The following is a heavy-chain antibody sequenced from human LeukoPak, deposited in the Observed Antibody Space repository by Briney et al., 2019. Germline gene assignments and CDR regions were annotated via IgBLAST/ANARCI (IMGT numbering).Heavy chain of an antibody. D-gene: IGHD4-17*01. J-gene: IGHJ4*02. Sequence: AETLSLTCTVSGYSISSGHYWAWIRQSPEKGLEWIASMFHSGSTYYNPSLKSRVTTSADTSKNEFSLKLSSVTAADTAVYYCARAGTNLGDYDYWGQGTLVTVSS. V-gene: IGHV4-38-2*02. CDR3: ARAGTNLGDYDY. CDR2: MFHSGST. CDR1: GYSISSGHY.